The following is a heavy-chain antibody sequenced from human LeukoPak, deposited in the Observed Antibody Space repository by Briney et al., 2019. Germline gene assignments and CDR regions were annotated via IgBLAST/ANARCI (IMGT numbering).Heavy chain of an antibody. CDR3: ARRYSNYFFDY. Sequence: SETLSLTCSVSGGSISSSSYYWGWIRQSPGKGLEWIGSIYYRGSTYYKPSLKSRVTISVDTPKNELSLELSSVTAADTAVYYCARRYSNYFFDYWGQGTLVTVSS. J-gene: IGHJ4*02. V-gene: IGHV4-39*01. CDR1: GGSISSSSYY. D-gene: IGHD4-11*01. CDR2: IYYRGST.